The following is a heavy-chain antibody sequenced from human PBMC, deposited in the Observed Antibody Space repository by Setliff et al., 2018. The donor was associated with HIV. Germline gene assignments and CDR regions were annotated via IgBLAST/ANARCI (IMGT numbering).Heavy chain of an antibody. CDR3: AKDEGYTYSSGWYSHY. J-gene: IGHJ4*02. CDR2: IKQDGSEK. V-gene: IGHV3-7*01. CDR1: GFTFSNAW. D-gene: IGHD6-19*01. Sequence: GSLRLSCAASGFTFSNAWMSWVRQAPGKGLEWVANIKQDGSEKYYVDSVKGRFTISRDNAKNSLYLQMNSLRAEDTAVYYCAKDEGYTYSSGWYSHYWGQGTLVTVSS.